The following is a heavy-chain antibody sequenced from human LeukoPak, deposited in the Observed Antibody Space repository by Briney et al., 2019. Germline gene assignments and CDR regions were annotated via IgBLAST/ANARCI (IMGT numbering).Heavy chain of an antibody. J-gene: IGHJ4*02. CDR2: INPNSGGA. D-gene: IGHD3-16*02. V-gene: IGHV1-2*06. CDR3: ARDCGGITSGGVIVRPDY. CDR1: GYTFTGYY. Sequence: ASVKVSCKASGYTFTGYYMHWVRQAPGQGLEWMGRINPNSGGANYAQKFQGRVTMTRDTSISTAYMELSRLRSDDTAVYYCARDCGGITSGGVIVRPDYWGQGTLLTVSS.